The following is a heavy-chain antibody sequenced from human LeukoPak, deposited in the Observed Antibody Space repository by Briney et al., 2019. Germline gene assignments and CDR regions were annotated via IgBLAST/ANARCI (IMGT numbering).Heavy chain of an antibody. V-gene: IGHV3-30-3*01. CDR2: ISYDGSNK. J-gene: IGHJ4*02. D-gene: IGHD1-26*01. Sequence: PGRSLRLSCAASGFTFSSYAMHWVRQAPGKGLEWVAVISYDGSNKYYADSVKGRFTISRDNAKNSLYLQMNSLRAEDAAVYYCARGGWELLLFQLDYWGQGTLVTVSS. CDR3: ARGGWELLLFQLDY. CDR1: GFTFSSYA.